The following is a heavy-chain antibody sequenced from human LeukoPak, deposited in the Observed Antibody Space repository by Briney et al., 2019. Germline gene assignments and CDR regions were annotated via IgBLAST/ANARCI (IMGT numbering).Heavy chain of an antibody. V-gene: IGHV3-7*01. J-gene: IGHJ4*02. CDR2: INQDGSDK. CDR1: GLTFSIHW. Sequence: GGSLRLSCAASGLTFSIHWMNWVRRAPGKGLECVANINQDGSDKYYVDSVKGRFTISRDNTKNSLYLQMNSLRAEDTAVYYCVGGDYWGQGTLVTVSS. CDR3: VGGDY.